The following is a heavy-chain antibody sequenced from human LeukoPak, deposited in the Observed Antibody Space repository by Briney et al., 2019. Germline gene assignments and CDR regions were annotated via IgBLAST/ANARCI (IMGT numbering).Heavy chain of an antibody. CDR3: AREVLEWFWFDP. V-gene: IGHV4-61*02. D-gene: IGHD3-3*01. Sequence: SETLSLTCTVSGGSISSGSYYWSWIRQPAGKGLEWIGRIYTSGSTNYNPSLKSRVTISVDTSKNQFSLKLSSVTAVDTAVYYCAREVLEWFWFDPWGQGTLVTVSS. CDR2: IYTSGST. J-gene: IGHJ5*02. CDR1: GGSISSGSYY.